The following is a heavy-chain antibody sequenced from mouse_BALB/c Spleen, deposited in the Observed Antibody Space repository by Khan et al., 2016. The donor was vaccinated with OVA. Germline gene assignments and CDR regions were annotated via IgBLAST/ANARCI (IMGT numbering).Heavy chain of an antibody. J-gene: IGHJ2*01. Sequence: EVELVESGGGLVQPGGSRKLSCAASGFTFSSYGMHWVRQAPEKGLEWVAYISGDSNSTYYADTVKGRFTFSRDNPKNTLFLQMTSLKSEDTARYYCATSYFYGDYFDYWGPGTTLTVSS. D-gene: IGHD1-1*01. CDR3: ATSYFYGDYFDY. CDR1: GFTFSSYG. CDR2: ISGDSNST. V-gene: IGHV5-17*02.